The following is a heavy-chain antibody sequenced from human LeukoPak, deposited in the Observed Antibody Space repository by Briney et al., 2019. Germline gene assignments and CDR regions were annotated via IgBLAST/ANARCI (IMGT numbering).Heavy chain of an antibody. CDR1: GGSISSDDYY. CDR3: ARGPWLGAFDI. J-gene: IGHJ3*02. Sequence: SETLSLTCNVSGGSISSDDYYWSWIRQPPGKGLECIGYIYYSGSTYYNPSLKSRVTISVDTSKNQFSLKLSSVTAADTAVYYCARGPWLGAFDIWAQGTMVTVSS. V-gene: IGHV4-30-4*01. CDR2: IYYSGST. D-gene: IGHD3-10*01.